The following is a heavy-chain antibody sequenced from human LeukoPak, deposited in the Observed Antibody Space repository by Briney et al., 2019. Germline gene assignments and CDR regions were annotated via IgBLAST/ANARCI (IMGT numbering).Heavy chain of an antibody. V-gene: IGHV4-59*01. CDR3: ARGGWLPIDY. CDR2: IYYSGTT. D-gene: IGHD6-19*01. J-gene: IGHJ4*02. Sequence: SETLSLTCTVSGASISSYYWSWIRQPPGKGLEWIRYIYYSGTTNYNPSLKSRVTISVDTSKNQFSLKLNSVTAADTAVYYCARGGWLPIDYWGQGTLVTVSS. CDR1: GASISSYY.